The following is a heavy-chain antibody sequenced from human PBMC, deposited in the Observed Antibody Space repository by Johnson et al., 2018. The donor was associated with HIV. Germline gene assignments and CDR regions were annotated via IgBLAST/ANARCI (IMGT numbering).Heavy chain of an antibody. CDR3: AKEGRDAFDI. J-gene: IGHJ3*02. Sequence: VQLVESGGGLVKPGGSVRLSCAASGFIFDDYTMHWVRQAPGKGLEWVAFICWDGSSAYYADSVKGRFTISRDNSNNSLYLQMNSLRAEDSALYYCAKEGRDAFDIWGQGTTVTVSS. CDR1: GFIFDDYT. D-gene: IGHD3-10*01. V-gene: IGHV3-43*01. CDR2: ICWDGSSA.